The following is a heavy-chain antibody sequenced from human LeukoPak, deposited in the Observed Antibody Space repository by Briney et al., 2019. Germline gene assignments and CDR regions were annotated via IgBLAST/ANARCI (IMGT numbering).Heavy chain of an antibody. CDR1: GGSISSGNW. J-gene: IGHJ5*02. Sequence: SETLSLTCAVSGGSISSGNWWSWVRQPPGKGLEWIGEIYHSGGTNYNPSLKSRVTISVDKSKNQFSLKLSSVTAADTAVYYCARKISAAGSRWFDPWGQGTLVTVSS. CDR3: ARKISAAGSRWFDP. CDR2: IYHSGGT. D-gene: IGHD6-13*01. V-gene: IGHV4-4*02.